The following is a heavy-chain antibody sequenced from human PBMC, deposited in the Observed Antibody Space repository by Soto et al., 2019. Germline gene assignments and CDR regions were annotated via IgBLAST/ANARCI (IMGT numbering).Heavy chain of an antibody. CDR3: ARLEAGIGRGADAFDI. D-gene: IGHD3-10*01. CDR1: GGSISSYY. CDR2: IYYSGST. Sequence: SETLSLTCTVSGGSISSYYWSWIRQPPGKGLEWIGYIYYSGSTNYNPSLKSRVTISVDTSKNQFSRKLSSVTAADTAVYYCARLEAGIGRGADAFDIWGQGTMVTVSS. V-gene: IGHV4-59*01. J-gene: IGHJ3*02.